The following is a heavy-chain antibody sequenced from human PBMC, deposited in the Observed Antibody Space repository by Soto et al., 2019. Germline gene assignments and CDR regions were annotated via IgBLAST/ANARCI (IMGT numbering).Heavy chain of an antibody. D-gene: IGHD6-13*01. J-gene: IGHJ6*02. CDR3: ARGNSSSWYFGDYYYGMDV. CDR2: INHSGST. V-gene: IGHV4-34*01. Sequence: SETLSLTCAVYGGSFSGYYWSWIRQPPGKGLEWIGEINHSGSTNYNPSLKSRVTISVDTSKNQFSLKLSSVTAADTAAYYCARGNSSSWYFGDYYYGMDVWGQGTTVTVSS. CDR1: GGSFSGYY.